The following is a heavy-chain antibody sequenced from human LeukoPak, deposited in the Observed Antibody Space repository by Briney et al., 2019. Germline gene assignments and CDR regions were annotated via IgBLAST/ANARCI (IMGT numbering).Heavy chain of an antibody. V-gene: IGHV1-2*02. CDR1: GYTFISYA. CDR3: ARAAPPAYYYYYYMDV. Sequence: ASVKVSCKASGYTFISYAMNWVRQAPGQGLEWMGWINPNSGGTNYAQKFQGRVTMTRDTSISTAYMELSRLRSDDTAVYYCARAAPPAYYYYYYMDVWGKGTTVTVSS. J-gene: IGHJ6*03. CDR2: INPNSGGT.